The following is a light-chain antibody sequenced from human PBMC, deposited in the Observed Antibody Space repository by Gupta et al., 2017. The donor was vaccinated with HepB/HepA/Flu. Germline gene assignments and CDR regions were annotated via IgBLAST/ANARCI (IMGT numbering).Light chain of an antibody. CDR3: TSYTRSSTWV. CDR2: DVS. J-gene: IGLJ3*02. V-gene: IGLV2-14*03. Sequence: QSALTQPASVSGSPGQSITISCTGTSSNIGGYNYVSWYQQHPGKAPKLMIYDVSNRPSGVSNRFSVSKSANTASLTISGLLAEDEADYYCTSYTRSSTWVFGGGTQVTVL. CDR1: SSNIGGYNY.